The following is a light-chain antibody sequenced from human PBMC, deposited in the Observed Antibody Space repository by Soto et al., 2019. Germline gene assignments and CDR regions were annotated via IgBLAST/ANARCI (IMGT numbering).Light chain of an antibody. CDR1: QNIGRW. V-gene: IGKV1-5*03. CDR3: QRYKIYPDS. CDR2: QTP. Sequence: DIHMTQSPSTLSASVGNGVVITCRASQNIGRWLAWYQQKPRKAPQLLIYQTPFPENEVPPRFSGSRSGTEFTLTITSLQPDDFATYFCQRYKIYPDSFGQGTKLEI. J-gene: IGKJ2*03.